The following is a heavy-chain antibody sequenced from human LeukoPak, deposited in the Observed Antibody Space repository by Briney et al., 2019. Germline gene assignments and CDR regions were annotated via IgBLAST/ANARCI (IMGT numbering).Heavy chain of an antibody. CDR1: GFTFSSYA. CDR3: VGPDAFDI. J-gene: IGHJ3*02. Sequence: GRSLRLSCAASGFTFSSYAMHWVRQAPGKGLEWVAVISYDGSNKYYADSVKGRFTISRDNSKNTLCLQMNSLRAEDTAVYYCVGPDAFDIWGQGTMVTVSS. CDR2: ISYDGSNK. V-gene: IGHV3-30*04.